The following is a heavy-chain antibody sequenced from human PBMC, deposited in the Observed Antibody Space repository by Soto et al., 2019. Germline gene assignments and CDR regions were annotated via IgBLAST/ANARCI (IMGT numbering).Heavy chain of an antibody. CDR1: GDSISIYS. V-gene: IGHV4-4*07. D-gene: IGHD1-26*01. J-gene: IGHJ4*02. CDR2: VYPSGHT. Sequence: SETLSLTCAVSGDSISIYSWNWIRQTAGRGLEWIGRVYPSGHTQYRSSFETRVTVSVDMSTNQFFLELRSVTAADTAVYYCARESGQNGSYEAYWCKGPQITVSS. CDR3: ARESGQNGSYEAY.